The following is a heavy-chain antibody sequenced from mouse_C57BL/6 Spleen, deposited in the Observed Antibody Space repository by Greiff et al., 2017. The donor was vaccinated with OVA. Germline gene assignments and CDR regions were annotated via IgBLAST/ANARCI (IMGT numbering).Heavy chain of an antibody. V-gene: IGHV1-64*01. CDR3: ERAFSCLDY. Sequence: QVQLQQPGAELVKPGASVKLSCTASGYTFTSYWMHWVKQRPGQGLEWIGMIHPNSGSTNYNEKFKSKATMTVDTSSSTAYMQLRSLTSEDSAFYYCERAFSCLDYWGQGTTLTVSS. CDR1: GYTFTSYW. CDR2: IHPNSGST. J-gene: IGHJ2*01.